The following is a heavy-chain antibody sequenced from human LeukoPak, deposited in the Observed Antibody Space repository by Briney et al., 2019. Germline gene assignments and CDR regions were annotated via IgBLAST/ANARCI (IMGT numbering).Heavy chain of an antibody. D-gene: IGHD3-9*01. CDR2: ITWNSDDM. CDR3: TKVTDWRTGFDY. CDR1: GFTFDGYG. V-gene: IGHV3-9*01. Sequence: GRSLRLSCAASGFTFDGYGMYWVRQAPGKGLEWVSGITWNSDDMAYADSVKGRFTISRDNAKNCLYLQMNSLRVEDTALYYCTKVTDWRTGFDYWGQGTLVTVSP. J-gene: IGHJ4*02.